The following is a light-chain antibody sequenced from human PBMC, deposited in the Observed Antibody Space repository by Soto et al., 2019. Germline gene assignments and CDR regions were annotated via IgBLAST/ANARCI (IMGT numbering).Light chain of an antibody. CDR3: QQYDTYPWT. CDR2: KAS. Sequence: DIQMTQSPSTLSASVGDRVTITCRASQSISSWLAWYQQKPGKAPKLLIYKASFLESGVPSGFSGSGSGTEFTLTISSLQPDDFATFYCQQYDTYPWTFGQGTKVEIK. V-gene: IGKV1-5*03. J-gene: IGKJ1*01. CDR1: QSISSW.